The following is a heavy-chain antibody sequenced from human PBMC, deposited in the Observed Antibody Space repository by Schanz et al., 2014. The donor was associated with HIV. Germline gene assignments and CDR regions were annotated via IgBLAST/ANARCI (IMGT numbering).Heavy chain of an antibody. J-gene: IGHJ6*02. V-gene: IGHV3-30*03. D-gene: IGHD3-10*01. CDR2: ISYDGSSK. CDR1: GFTLSSYG. Sequence: QVQLVESGGGVVQPGRSLRLSCAVSGFTLSSYGMHWVRQAPGKGLEWVAVISYDGSSKYYADSVKGRFTISRDNSKNTLYLQMNSLRADDTAVYYCARGSGPYYYYYGMDVWGQGTTVTVSS. CDR3: ARGSGPYYYYYGMDV.